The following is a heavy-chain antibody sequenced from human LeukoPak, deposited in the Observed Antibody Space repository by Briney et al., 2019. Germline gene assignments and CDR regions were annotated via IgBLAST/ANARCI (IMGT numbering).Heavy chain of an antibody. CDR1: GGSISSSNW. V-gene: IGHV4-4*02. Sequence: SETLSLTCAVSGGSISSSNWWSWVRQPPGKGLEWIGEVYHSGSTNYNPSLKSRVTISVDKSKNQFSLKLSSVTAADTAVYYCARGKSSSWSRTRSYWYFDLWGRGTLVTVSS. D-gene: IGHD6-13*01. CDR2: VYHSGST. CDR3: ARGKSSSWSRTRSYWYFDL. J-gene: IGHJ2*01.